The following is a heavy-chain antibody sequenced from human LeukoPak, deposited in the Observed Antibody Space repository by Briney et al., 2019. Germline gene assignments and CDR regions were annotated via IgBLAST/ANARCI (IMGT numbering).Heavy chain of an antibody. Sequence: PGGSLRLSCAASGFTFNNYWMYWVRQAPGKGLEWVANIKQDGSATYYVDSMKGRSTVSRDNAANSLYLQMSNLGVEDTALYSCARAGVTNQLGETYWYFDLWGRGTLVTVSS. CDR1: GFTFNNYW. CDR2: IKQDGSAT. V-gene: IGHV3-7*01. CDR3: ARAGVTNQLGETYWYFDL. D-gene: IGHD1-1*01. J-gene: IGHJ2*01.